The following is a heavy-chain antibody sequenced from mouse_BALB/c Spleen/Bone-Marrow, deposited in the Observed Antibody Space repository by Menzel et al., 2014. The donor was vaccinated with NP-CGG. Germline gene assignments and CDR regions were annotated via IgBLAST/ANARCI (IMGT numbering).Heavy chain of an antibody. Sequence: VMLVESGAELMKPGASVKISCRATGYTFGSYWIEWVKQRPGHGLEWIGEILPGSGSTNYNEKFKGKATFTADTSSNTAYMQPSSLTSEDSAVYYCARYYRYDYWGQGTTLTVSS. CDR1: GYTFGSYW. V-gene: IGHV1-9*01. CDR3: ARYYRYDY. CDR2: ILPGSGST. J-gene: IGHJ2*01. D-gene: IGHD2-14*01.